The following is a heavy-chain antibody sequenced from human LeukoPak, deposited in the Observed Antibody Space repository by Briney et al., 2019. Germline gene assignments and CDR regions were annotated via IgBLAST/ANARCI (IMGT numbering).Heavy chain of an antibody. J-gene: IGHJ4*02. Sequence: SVKVSCKASGGTFSSYAISWLRQAPGQGLEWMGGIIPIFGTANYAQKFQGRVTITTDESTSTAYMELSSLRSEDTAVYYCASSYYYGSGSYCYWGQGTLVTVSS. D-gene: IGHD3-10*01. CDR3: ASSYYYGSGSYCY. CDR2: IIPIFGTA. CDR1: GGTFSSYA. V-gene: IGHV1-69*05.